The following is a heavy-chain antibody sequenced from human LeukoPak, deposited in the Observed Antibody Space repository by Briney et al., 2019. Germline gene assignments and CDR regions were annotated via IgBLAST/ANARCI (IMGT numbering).Heavy chain of an antibody. V-gene: IGHV3-20*04. CDR3: ARRGRNVVVPAAMSAMDV. J-gene: IGHJ6*02. D-gene: IGHD2-2*01. CDR2: INWNGGST. Sequence: GGSLRLSCAASGFTFDDYGMSWVRQAPGKGLEWVSGINWNGGSTGYADSVKGRFTISRDNAKNSLYLQMNSLRAEDTAVYYCARRGRNVVVPAAMSAMDVWGQGTTVTVSS. CDR1: GFTFDDYG.